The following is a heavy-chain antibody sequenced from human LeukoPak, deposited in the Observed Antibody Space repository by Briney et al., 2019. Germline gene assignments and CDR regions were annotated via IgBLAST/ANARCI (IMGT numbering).Heavy chain of an antibody. CDR1: AYTFTDYY. J-gene: IGHJ4*02. Sequence: ASVKVSCKASAYTFTDYYVYWGRQAPGQGLEWMGWISPNGGGTNSAQKFQGRVTMTRDTSISTAYMELTRLTSDDTAVYYCARDFTGYYLDYWGQGTLVTVSS. D-gene: IGHD3-9*01. CDR2: ISPNGGGT. V-gene: IGHV1-2*02. CDR3: ARDFTGYYLDY.